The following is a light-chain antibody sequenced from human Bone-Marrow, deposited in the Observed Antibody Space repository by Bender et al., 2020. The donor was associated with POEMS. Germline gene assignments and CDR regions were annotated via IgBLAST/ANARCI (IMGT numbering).Light chain of an antibody. V-gene: IGLV2-23*01. CDR2: EDI. Sequence: QSALTQPASVSGSPGQSITISCTGTDSDIGSYKLVSWYQQHPAKAPKVIIYEDIKRPSGVSDRFSGTKSVNTASLTISGLQAADEATYYCCSYAGGRSWVFGGGTELTVL. CDR3: CSYAGGRSWV. J-gene: IGLJ3*02. CDR1: DSDIGSYKL.